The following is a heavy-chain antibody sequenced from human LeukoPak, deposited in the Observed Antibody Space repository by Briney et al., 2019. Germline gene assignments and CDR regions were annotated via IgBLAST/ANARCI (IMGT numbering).Heavy chain of an antibody. Sequence: PGGSLRLSCAGSGFTVSSSTMSWVRQAPGKGLEGVSNFYSDALDGITNYADSVKGRFTISRDNSQNTLYLQMNSLRDEDTSTYYCAREIGGGHHYFEHWGQGTVVTVSS. CDR3: AREIGGGHHYFEH. V-gene: IGHV3-53*01. J-gene: IGHJ4*02. D-gene: IGHD1-26*01. CDR2: FYSDALDGIT. CDR1: GFTVSSST.